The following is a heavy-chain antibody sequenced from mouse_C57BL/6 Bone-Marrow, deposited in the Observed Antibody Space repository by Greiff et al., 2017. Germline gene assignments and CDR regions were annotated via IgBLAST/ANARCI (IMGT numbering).Heavy chain of an antibody. Sequence: VQPKESGPELVKPGASVKISCKASGYSFTGYYMNWVKQSPEKSLEWIGEINPSTGGTTYNQKFKAKATLTVDKSSSTAYMQLKSLTSEDSAVYYCAGGGNYGFAYWGQGTLVTVSA. CDR2: INPSTGGT. J-gene: IGHJ3*01. CDR3: AGGGNYGFAY. CDR1: GYSFTGYY. V-gene: IGHV1-42*01. D-gene: IGHD2-1*01.